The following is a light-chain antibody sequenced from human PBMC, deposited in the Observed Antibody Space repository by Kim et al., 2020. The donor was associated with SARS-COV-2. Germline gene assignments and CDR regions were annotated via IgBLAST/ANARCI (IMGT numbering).Light chain of an antibody. CDR1: KLGDKY. Sequence: SYELTQPPSVSVSPGQTASITCSGVKLGDKYACWYQQKPGQSPVLVIYKDSKRPSGIPERFSGSNSGNTATLTISGIQAMDEADYYCQAWDSSTAVFGGG. CDR2: KDS. V-gene: IGLV3-1*01. J-gene: IGLJ3*02. CDR3: QAWDSSTAV.